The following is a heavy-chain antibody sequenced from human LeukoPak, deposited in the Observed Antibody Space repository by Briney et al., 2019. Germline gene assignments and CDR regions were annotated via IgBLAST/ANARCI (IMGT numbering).Heavy chain of an antibody. CDR1: GFTFSSHW. Sequence: PGGSLRLSCAASGFTFSSHWMTWVRQAPGEGLEWVANIKTDGSETHYVHSVKGRFTISRDNAKNSLFLQMNSLRAEDTAVYYCARWYYGSGSWVLDYWGQGTLVTVSS. V-gene: IGHV3-7*05. CDR3: ARWYYGSGSWVLDY. CDR2: IKTDGSET. J-gene: IGHJ4*02. D-gene: IGHD3-10*01.